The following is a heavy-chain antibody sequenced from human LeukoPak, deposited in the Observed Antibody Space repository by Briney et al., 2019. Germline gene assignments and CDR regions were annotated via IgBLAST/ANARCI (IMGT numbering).Heavy chain of an antibody. Sequence: GGSLRLSCAASGFTFSVYYMSWIRQAPGKGLEWVSYISSSSSYRNYADSVKGRFTISRHNAKNSLYLQMNSLRAEDTAVYDCARESSYGYEYFDYWGQGTLVTVSS. CDR2: ISSSSSYR. D-gene: IGHD5-18*01. CDR3: ARESSYGYEYFDY. V-gene: IGHV3-11*06. J-gene: IGHJ4*02. CDR1: GFTFSVYY.